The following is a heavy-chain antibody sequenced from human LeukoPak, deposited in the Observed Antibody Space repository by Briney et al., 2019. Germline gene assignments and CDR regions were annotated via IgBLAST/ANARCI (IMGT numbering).Heavy chain of an antibody. J-gene: IGHJ4*02. D-gene: IGHD3-10*01. V-gene: IGHV4-39*01. Sequence: SETLSLTCTVSGGSISSSGYYWGWIRQPPGKGLEWIGSIYYSGSTYYNPSLKSRVTISEDTSKNQFSLKLNSVTAADTAVYYCARPAYYYGSGNNYFDYWGQGTLVTVS. CDR1: GGSISSSGYY. CDR2: IYYSGST. CDR3: ARPAYYYGSGNNYFDY.